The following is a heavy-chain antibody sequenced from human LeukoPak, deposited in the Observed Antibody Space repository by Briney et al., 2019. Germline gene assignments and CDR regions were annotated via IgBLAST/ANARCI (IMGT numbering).Heavy chain of an antibody. CDR1: SYSISSGYY. V-gene: IGHV4-38-2*02. CDR3: ARVGYYDSSGYYYYFDY. Sequence: SETLSLTCTVSSYSISSGYYWGWIRQPPGKGLEWIGSIYHSGSTYYNPSLKSRVTISVDTSKNQFSLKLSSVTAADTAVYYCARVGYYDSSGYYYYFDYWGQGTLVTVSS. CDR2: IYHSGST. J-gene: IGHJ4*02. D-gene: IGHD3-22*01.